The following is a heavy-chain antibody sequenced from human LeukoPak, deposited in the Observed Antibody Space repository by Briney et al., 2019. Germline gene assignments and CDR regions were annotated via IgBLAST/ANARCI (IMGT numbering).Heavy chain of an antibody. CDR1: GGSISSSSYY. J-gene: IGHJ5*02. Sequence: SETLSLTCTVSGGSISSSSYYWGWIRQPPGKGLEWIGSIYYSGSTYYNPSLKSRVTISADTSKNQFSLKLSSVTAADTAVYYCARVWGELFPNWFDPWGQGTLVTVSS. CDR2: IYYSGST. D-gene: IGHD3-10*01. CDR3: ARVWGELFPNWFDP. V-gene: IGHV4-39*07.